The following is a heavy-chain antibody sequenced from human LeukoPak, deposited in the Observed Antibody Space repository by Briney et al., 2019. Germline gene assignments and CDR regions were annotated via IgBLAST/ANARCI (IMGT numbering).Heavy chain of an antibody. J-gene: IGHJ5*02. V-gene: IGHV1-2*02. CDR3: ARVMAGGAAAGKDSNWFVP. Sequence: GASVKVSCKASGYTFTGYYMHWVRQAPGQGLEWMGWINPNSGGTNYAQKFQGRVTMTRDTSISTAYMELSRLRSDDTAVYYCARVMAGGAAAGKDSNWFVPWGQGTLVTVSS. CDR1: GYTFTGYY. CDR2: INPNSGGT. D-gene: IGHD6-13*01.